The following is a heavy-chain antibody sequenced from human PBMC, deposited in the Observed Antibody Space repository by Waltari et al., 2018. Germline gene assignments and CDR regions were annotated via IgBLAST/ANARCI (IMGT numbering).Heavy chain of an antibody. CDR1: GGSFSGYY. V-gene: IGHV4-34*01. CDR3: ASTGGIAAAGSPY. J-gene: IGHJ4*02. CDR2: INHRGRT. Sequence: QGQLQQWGAGLLKPSETLSLTCAVYGGSFSGYYWSWIRQPPGKGLEWSGDINHRGRTHSNPSLKSRVPISVDTSTHQLSMQLSSVTAAATAVYYCASTGGIAAAGSPYWGQGTLVTVSS. D-gene: IGHD6-13*01.